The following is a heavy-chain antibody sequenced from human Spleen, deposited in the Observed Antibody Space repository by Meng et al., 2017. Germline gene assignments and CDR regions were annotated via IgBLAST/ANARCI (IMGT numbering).Heavy chain of an antibody. D-gene: IGHD6-19*01. CDR1: GFTFSSYA. J-gene: IGHJ4*02. CDR3: AREEGAVAGSG. CDR2: ISYDGTNK. Sequence: GESLKISCAASGFTFSSYAMSWVRQAPGKGLEWVAVISYDGTNKHNADSVKGRFTISKDNSKNTLYLQMNSLRAEDKAVYYCAREEGAVAGSGWGQGTLVTVSS. V-gene: IGHV3-30*04.